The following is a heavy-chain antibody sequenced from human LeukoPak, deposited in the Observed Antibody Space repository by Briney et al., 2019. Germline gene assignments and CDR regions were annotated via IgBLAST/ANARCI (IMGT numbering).Heavy chain of an antibody. J-gene: IGHJ4*02. V-gene: IGHV5-51*01. CDR2: TYPGDSDT. CDR1: GYSFTNYW. CDR3: ARHETGPYFDY. Sequence: GESLKISCKGSGYSFTNYWIGWVRQMPGKGLEWMGITYPGDSDTTYSPSFQGQVTISADKSISTAYLQWSSLKTSDTAMYYCARHETGPYFDYWGQGTLVTVSS. D-gene: IGHD1-1*01.